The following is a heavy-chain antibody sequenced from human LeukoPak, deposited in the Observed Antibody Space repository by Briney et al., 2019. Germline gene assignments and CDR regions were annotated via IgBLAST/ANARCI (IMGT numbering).Heavy chain of an antibody. CDR3: AKAPFSWLAYIDY. CDR1: GFTFSTYA. Sequence: PGGSLRLSCAASGFTFSTYAMSWVRQTPGKGLEWVSIINNSGGSTYYADSVKGRFTIARDNSKNTLYLQMNSLRAEDTAVYYCAKAPFSWLAYIDYWGQGALVTVSS. V-gene: IGHV3-23*01. CDR2: INNSGGST. D-gene: IGHD2-21*01. J-gene: IGHJ4*02.